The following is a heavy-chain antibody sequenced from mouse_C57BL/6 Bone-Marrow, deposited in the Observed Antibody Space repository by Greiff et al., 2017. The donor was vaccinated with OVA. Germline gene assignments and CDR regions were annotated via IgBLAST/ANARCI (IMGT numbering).Heavy chain of an antibody. J-gene: IGHJ3*01. CDR1: GYTFTSYW. CDR2: IDPSDSYT. D-gene: IGHD4-1*01. Sequence: QVQLQQPGAELVKPGASVKLSCKASGYTFTSYWMQWVKQRPGQGLEWIGEIDPSDSYTNYNQKFKGKATLTVDTSSSTAYMQLSSLTSEDSAVYCCARGPGTAYWGQGTLVTVSA. CDR3: ARGPGTAY. V-gene: IGHV1-50*01.